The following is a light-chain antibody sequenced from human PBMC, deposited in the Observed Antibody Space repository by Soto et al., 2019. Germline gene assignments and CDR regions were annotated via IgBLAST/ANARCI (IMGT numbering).Light chain of an antibody. CDR1: RSISSK. CDR3: QQFENWPHT. V-gene: IGKV3-15*01. Sequence: EIVMTQSPDTLSVSPGERATLSCRASRSISSKLAWYQQKPGQAHRLRIYDASTRDAGIPARISASGSGTEFTLTISSLHSEDFAVYYCQQFENWPHTFGQGTKVEIK. CDR2: DAS. J-gene: IGKJ1*01.